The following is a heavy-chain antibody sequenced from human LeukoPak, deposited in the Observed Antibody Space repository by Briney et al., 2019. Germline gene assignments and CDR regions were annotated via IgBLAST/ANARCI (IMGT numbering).Heavy chain of an antibody. J-gene: IGHJ4*02. D-gene: IGHD3-3*02. CDR3: ARELEGHSAPSY. CDR2: IYYSGST. Sequence: SETLSLTCTVSGGSISSYYWSWIRQPPGKGLEWIGYIYYSGSTNYNPSLKSRVTISVDTSKNQFSLKLSSVTAADTAVYYCARELEGHSAPSYWGQGTLVTVSS. V-gene: IGHV4-59*12. CDR1: GGSISSYY.